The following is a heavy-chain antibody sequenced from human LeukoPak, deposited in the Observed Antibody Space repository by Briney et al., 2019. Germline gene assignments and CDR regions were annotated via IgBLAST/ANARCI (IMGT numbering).Heavy chain of an antibody. D-gene: IGHD2-2*01. CDR2: INHSGST. CDR3: ARASRSVCSSTSCYSKAFDI. Sequence: SETLSLTRAVYGGSFSGYYWSWIRQPPGKGLEWIGEINHSGSTNYNPSLKSRVTISVDTSKNQFSLKLSSVTAADTAVYYCARASRSVCSSTSCYSKAFDIWGQGTMVTVSS. V-gene: IGHV4-34*01. CDR1: GGSFSGYY. J-gene: IGHJ3*02.